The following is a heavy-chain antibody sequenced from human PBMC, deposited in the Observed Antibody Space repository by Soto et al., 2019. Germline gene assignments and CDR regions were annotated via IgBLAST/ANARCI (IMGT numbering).Heavy chain of an antibody. Sequence: QVQLVQSGAEVKKPGASVKVSCKASGYTFTSYHITWVRQAPGQGLEWMGWISAYNGNTNYAQKLQGRVTKTTDTSTSTAYMELRSLGSDDTAVDYFAGGSPPPREWGQGTLVTVSS. V-gene: IGHV1-18*01. CDR2: ISAYNGNT. CDR1: GYTFTSYH. J-gene: IGHJ4*02. CDR3: AGGSPPPRE.